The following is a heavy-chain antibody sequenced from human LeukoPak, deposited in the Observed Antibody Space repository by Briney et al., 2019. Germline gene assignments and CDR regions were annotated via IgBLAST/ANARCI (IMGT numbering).Heavy chain of an antibody. D-gene: IGHD4-17*01. Sequence: GGSLRLSCAASGFTVSSNYMSWVRQAPGKGLEWVSVIYSGGSTYYADSVKGRFTISRDNSKNTLSLQMNSLRAEDTAVYYCARGVYGDKVLDYWGQGTLVTVSS. V-gene: IGHV3-53*05. CDR3: ARGVYGDKVLDY. J-gene: IGHJ4*02. CDR2: IYSGGST. CDR1: GFTVSSNY.